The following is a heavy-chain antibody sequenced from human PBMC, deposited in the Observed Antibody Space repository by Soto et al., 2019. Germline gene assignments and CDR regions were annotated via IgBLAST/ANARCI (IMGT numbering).Heavy chain of an antibody. Sequence: QVQLVQSGAEVKKPGSSVKVSCKASGGTFSSYSINWVRQAPGQGLEWMGEIIPIFGTANYAQKFQGRVTMTEDESTSTAYIELSSLRSEDTAVYYCARDGGRHSGGIDYWGQGTLVTVSS. J-gene: IGHJ4*02. D-gene: IGHD1-26*01. CDR3: ARDGGRHSGGIDY. CDR2: IIPIFGTA. CDR1: GGTFSSYS. V-gene: IGHV1-69*01.